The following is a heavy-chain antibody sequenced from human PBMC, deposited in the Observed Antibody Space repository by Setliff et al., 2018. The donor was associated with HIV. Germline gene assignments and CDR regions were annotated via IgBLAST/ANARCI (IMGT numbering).Heavy chain of an antibody. Sequence: PSETLSLTCTVSGDSITSNSYYWGWIRQSPGKGLEWIGTMHHSGSTYYNPSLKSRVAIFIDTPNNQFSLRLSSVTAADTAVYYCARHARRSDDSWFAQAYSFNYWGQGALVTVSS. CDR1: GDSITSNSYY. CDR3: ARHARRSDDSWFAQAYSFNY. D-gene: IGHD3-10*01. V-gene: IGHV4-39*01. J-gene: IGHJ4*02. CDR2: MHHSGST.